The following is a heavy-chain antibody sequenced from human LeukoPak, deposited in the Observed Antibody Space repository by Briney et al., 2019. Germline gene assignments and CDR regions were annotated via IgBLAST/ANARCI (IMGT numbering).Heavy chain of an antibody. CDR1: GGSISSYY. D-gene: IGHD1-7*01. Sequence: SETLSLTCTVSGGSISSYYWSWIRQPPGKGLEWIGYIYYSGSTNYNPSLKSRVTISVDTSKNQFSLKLSSVTAADTAVYYCARANWNYVPFDYWGQGTLVTVSS. V-gene: IGHV4-59*01. J-gene: IGHJ4*02. CDR2: IYYSGST. CDR3: ARANWNYVPFDY.